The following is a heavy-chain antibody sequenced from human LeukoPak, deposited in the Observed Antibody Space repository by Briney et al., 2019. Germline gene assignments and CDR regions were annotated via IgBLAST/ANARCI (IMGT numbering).Heavy chain of an antibody. CDR3: ARLRRHYYDSSGYYWGRGRYFDS. Sequence: SETLSLTCSVSNYSISTDYYWGWIRQPPGKGLEWIGEINHSGSTNYKSSLKSRVIISVDTAKNQFSLKMRSVTAADTAVYYCARLRRHYYDSSGYYWGRGRYFDSWGQGTLVTVSS. D-gene: IGHD3-22*01. V-gene: IGHV4-38-2*02. CDR2: INHSGST. CDR1: NYSISTDYY. J-gene: IGHJ4*02.